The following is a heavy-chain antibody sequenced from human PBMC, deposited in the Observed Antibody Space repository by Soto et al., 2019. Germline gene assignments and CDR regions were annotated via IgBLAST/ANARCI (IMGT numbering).Heavy chain of an antibody. D-gene: IGHD2-21*02. V-gene: IGHV3-23*01. Sequence: VQLLESGGGLVQPGGSLRLSCAASGFTFSSYAMSWVRQAPGKGLEWVSAISGSGGSTYYADSVKGRFTISRDNSKNTLYLQMNSLRAEDTAVYYCAKDLVTRGYYYYGMDVWGQGTTVTVSS. CDR3: AKDLVTRGYYYYGMDV. CDR2: ISGSGGST. CDR1: GFTFSSYA. J-gene: IGHJ6*02.